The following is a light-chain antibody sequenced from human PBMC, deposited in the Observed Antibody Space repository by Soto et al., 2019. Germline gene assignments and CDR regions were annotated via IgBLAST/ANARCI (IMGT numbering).Light chain of an antibody. V-gene: IGLV2-14*03. J-gene: IGLJ1*01. CDR2: DVT. CDR3: NSYTSSTTPYV. CDR1: SSDVGAYNY. Sequence: QSALTQPASVSGSPGQSITISCTGSSSDVGAYNYVSWYQHHPDKAPKLVIYDVTNRPSGVSNRFSGSKSGNTASLTISGLQAEDGADYYCNSYTSSTTPYVFGTGTKVNVL.